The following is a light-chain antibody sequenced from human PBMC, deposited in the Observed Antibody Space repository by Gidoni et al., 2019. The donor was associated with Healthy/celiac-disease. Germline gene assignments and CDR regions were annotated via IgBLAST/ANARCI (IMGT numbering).Light chain of an antibody. Sequence: DIVLTQSPGTLSLSPGERATLSCRASQSVSSSYLDWYQQTPGQAPRLLIDGASSRATGIPDRCSGSGAGTDFTLTISRLEPEDFAVYYYQQYGSSPVTFGQGTKLEIK. J-gene: IGKJ2*01. CDR3: QQYGSSPVT. CDR1: QSVSSSY. CDR2: GAS. V-gene: IGKV3-20*01.